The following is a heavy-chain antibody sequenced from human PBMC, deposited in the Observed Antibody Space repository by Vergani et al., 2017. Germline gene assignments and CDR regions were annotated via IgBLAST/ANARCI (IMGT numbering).Heavy chain of an antibody. D-gene: IGHD3/OR15-3a*01. CDR3: ARVYCRGMSCAGTDYFYHIDV. CDR2: IYPGNSET. CDR1: GYSFSRNW. Sequence: EVPLEQSGAAVKKPGESLAISCKGSGYSFSRNWIAWVRERPGQGLEWMGMIYPGNSETRNNPSFRGQVTMSVDKSISTAYLQWSSLKASDSAMYYCARVYCRGMSCAGTDYFYHIDVWGKGTTVTVS. V-gene: IGHV5-51*03. J-gene: IGHJ6*03.